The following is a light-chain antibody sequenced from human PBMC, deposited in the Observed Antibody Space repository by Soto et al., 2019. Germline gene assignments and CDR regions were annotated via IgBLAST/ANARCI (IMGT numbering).Light chain of an antibody. CDR2: EDI. Sequence: QSALTQPASVSGSPGQSITISCTGTSSDIGRYNLGSWYQQHPGKAPKLIIYEDIERTSGVSDRFSGSKSGNTASLTISGLQTEDEADYYCCSYAGGASVVFGGGTKLTVL. V-gene: IGLV2-23*01. J-gene: IGLJ2*01. CDR3: CSYAGGASVV. CDR1: SSDIGRYNL.